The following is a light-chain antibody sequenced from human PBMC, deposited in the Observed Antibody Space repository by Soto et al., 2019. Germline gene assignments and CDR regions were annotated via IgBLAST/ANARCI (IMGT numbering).Light chain of an antibody. Sequence: EIVMTQSPATLSVSPGERVTLSCRASQSVSTTLAWYQQKPGQAPRLLIYEASTRATGIPARFSGSGSGTEFTLTISSLQSEDSALYYCQQYNNWPSAFGGGTKVEI. CDR2: EAS. J-gene: IGKJ4*01. CDR3: QQYNNWPSA. V-gene: IGKV3-15*01. CDR1: QSVSTT.